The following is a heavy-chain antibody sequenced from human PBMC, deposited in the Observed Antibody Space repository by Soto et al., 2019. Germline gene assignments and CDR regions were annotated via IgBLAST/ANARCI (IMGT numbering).Heavy chain of an antibody. Sequence: EVQLLESGGGLVQPGGSLRLSCAASGCTFSSYAMSWVRQAPGKGLEWVSAISGSGGSTYYADSVKGRFTISTDNSKNTRYLQMNSLRAEDTAVYYCSASPANGDPMTWPHWGQGTMVTVSS. D-gene: IGHD3-22*01. CDR3: SASPANGDPMTWPH. CDR1: GCTFSSYA. V-gene: IGHV3-23*01. J-gene: IGHJ4*02. CDR2: ISGSGGST.